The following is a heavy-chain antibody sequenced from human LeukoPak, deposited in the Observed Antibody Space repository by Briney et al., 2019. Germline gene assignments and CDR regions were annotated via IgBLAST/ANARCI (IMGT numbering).Heavy chain of an antibody. CDR1: GFTFRNYG. CDR2: VSSSSATI. J-gene: IGHJ4*02. D-gene: IGHD3-22*01. CDR3: AKWYYDDSGYPFFDF. Sequence: QPGRSLRLSCTASGFTFRNYGTHWVRQAPGKGLEWLSYVSSSSATIYYADSVKGRFTISRDNGKNTLYLQMNSLRAEDTALYYCAKWYYDDSGYPFFDFWGQGTLVTVSS. V-gene: IGHV3-48*04.